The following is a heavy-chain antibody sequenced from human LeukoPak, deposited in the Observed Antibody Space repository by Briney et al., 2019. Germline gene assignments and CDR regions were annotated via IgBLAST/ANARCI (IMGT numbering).Heavy chain of an antibody. D-gene: IGHD6-13*01. J-gene: IGHJ6*03. Sequence: GGSLRLSCTASGFTFGDYAMSWVRQAPGKGLEWVGFIRSKAYGGTTEYAASVKGRFTISRDDSKSIAYLQMNSLKTEDTAVYYCTRDRRGSSWSNHYYYYYYMDVWGKGTTVTISS. CDR1: GFTFGDYA. CDR3: TRDRRGSSWSNHYYYYYYMDV. CDR2: IRSKAYGGTT. V-gene: IGHV3-49*04.